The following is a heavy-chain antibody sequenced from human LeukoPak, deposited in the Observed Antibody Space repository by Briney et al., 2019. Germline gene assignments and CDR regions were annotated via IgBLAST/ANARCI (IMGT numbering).Heavy chain of an antibody. CDR2: ISYDGSNK. D-gene: IGHD6-19*01. Sequence: GGSLRPSCAASGFTFSSYAMLWVRQAPGKGLEWVAVISYDGSNKYYADSVKGRFTISRDNSKNTLYLQMNSLRAEDTAVYYCARDGAVAVSPPSFFDYWGQGTLVTVSS. CDR3: ARDGAVAVSPPSFFDY. J-gene: IGHJ4*02. V-gene: IGHV3-30-3*01. CDR1: GFTFSSYA.